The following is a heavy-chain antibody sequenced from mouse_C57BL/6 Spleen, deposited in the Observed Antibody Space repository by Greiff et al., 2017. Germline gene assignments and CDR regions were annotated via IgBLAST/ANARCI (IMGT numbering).Heavy chain of an antibody. CDR2: IDPENGDT. CDR1: GFNIKDDY. CDR3: TTSTTVPFDY. Sequence: EVKLVESGAELVRPGASVKLSCTASGFNIKDDYMHWVKQRPEQGLEWIGWIDPENGDTEYASKFQGQATITADTSSNTAYLQLSSLTSEDTDVYYCTTSTTVPFDYWGQGTTLTVSS. V-gene: IGHV14-4*01. J-gene: IGHJ2*01. D-gene: IGHD1-1*01.